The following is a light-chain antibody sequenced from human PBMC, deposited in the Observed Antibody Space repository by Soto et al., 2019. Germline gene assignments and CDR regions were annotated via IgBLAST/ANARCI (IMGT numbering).Light chain of an antibody. CDR3: QHYTSYSDA. CDR2: KAS. V-gene: IGKV1-5*03. CDR1: QTFSSW. Sequence: DIKVTQSPSTLSAYVGDRVTITCRASQTFSSWLAWYQQKPGKAPKLLIYKASTLKSGVPSRFSGSGSGTEFTLTISSLQPDDFATYYCQHYTSYSDAFGQGTKVDIK. J-gene: IGKJ1*01.